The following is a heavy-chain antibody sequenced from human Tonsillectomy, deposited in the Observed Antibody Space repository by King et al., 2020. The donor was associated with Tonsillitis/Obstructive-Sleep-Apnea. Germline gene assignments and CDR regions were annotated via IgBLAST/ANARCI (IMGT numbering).Heavy chain of an antibody. CDR2: ISSGSSTI. V-gene: IGHV3-48*02. CDR3: ASLKYFQH. J-gene: IGHJ1*01. D-gene: IGHD3-9*01. CDR1: AFTFSTVS. Sequence: VQLVESGGGVVQPGGSLRLSCAASAFTFSTVSMNWVRQAPGKGLEVVAYISSGSSTIYYADSVKGRFTISRDNAKNSLYLQMNSLRDEDTAVYYCASLKYFQHWGQGTLVTVSS.